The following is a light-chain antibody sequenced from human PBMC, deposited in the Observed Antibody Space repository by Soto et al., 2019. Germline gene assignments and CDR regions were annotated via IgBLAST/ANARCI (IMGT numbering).Light chain of an antibody. J-gene: IGKJ1*01. CDR2: KAS. Sequence: DIQMTQSPSTLSASVGDRVTITCRASESIGTWLAWYQQKPGKGPKPLIYKASSLESGVTSRFSGSGSVTEFTLTISSLQPDDFATYYCQQYNNYPWTIVQGT. CDR3: QQYNNYPWT. CDR1: ESIGTW. V-gene: IGKV1-5*03.